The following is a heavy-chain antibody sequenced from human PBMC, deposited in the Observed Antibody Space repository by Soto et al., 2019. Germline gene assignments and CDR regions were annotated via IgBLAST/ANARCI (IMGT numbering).Heavy chain of an antibody. J-gene: IGHJ4*02. D-gene: IGHD2-2*01. V-gene: IGHV1-18*01. CDR2: IDPKNGNT. CDR3: AKEYCDSSRCYLPDY. Sequence: ALVKLSCKASGYTFTTFGTSWVRQAPGQGLEWMGWIDPKNGNTKDAQKFQGRVTMTTDTSTSTAYMELRTLRSDDTAVYYCAKEYCDSSRCYLPDYWGQGALVTVSS. CDR1: GYTFTTFG.